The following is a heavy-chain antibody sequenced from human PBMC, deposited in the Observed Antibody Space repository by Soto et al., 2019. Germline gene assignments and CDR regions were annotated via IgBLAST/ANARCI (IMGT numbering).Heavy chain of an antibody. J-gene: IGHJ5*02. CDR1: GYSFTGYF. V-gene: IGHV1-2*02. CDR2: INPNRGDT. Sequence: GASVKVSCKASGYSFTGYFLDWVRQAPGHGLEWMGGINPNRGDTQYAQRFEGRVTMTRDPSISTAYMEVSGLTSDDTAVYYCARVAVSGTIDLWGQGTLVTVSS. CDR3: ARVAVSGTIDL. D-gene: IGHD6-19*01.